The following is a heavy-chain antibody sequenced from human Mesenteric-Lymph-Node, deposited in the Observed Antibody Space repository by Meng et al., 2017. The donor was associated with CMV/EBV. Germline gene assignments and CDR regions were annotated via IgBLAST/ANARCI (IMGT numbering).Heavy chain of an antibody. Sequence: ASVKVSCKASGYTFTSYDINWVRQATGQGLEWMGWMNPNSGNTGYAQKFQGRVTMTRNTSISTAYMELTSLRPDDTAVYFCAIWGAPNSESWSGPFDYWSQGSLVTVSS. J-gene: IGHJ4*02. D-gene: IGHD3-3*01. CDR1: GYTFTSYD. CDR2: MNPNSGNT. CDR3: AIWGAPNSESWSGPFDY. V-gene: IGHV1-8*01.